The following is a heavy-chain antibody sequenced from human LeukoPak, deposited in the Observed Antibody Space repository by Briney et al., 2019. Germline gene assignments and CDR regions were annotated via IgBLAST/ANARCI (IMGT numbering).Heavy chain of an antibody. CDR3: ARDSGSCRGCAFDI. Sequence: GGSLRLSCAASEFTFSNFWMSWVRQAPGKGLEWVANTNTDGSEKYCVDSVKGRVTISRDNAMNFLYLQLNSLRVDDTAVYYCARDSGSCRGCAFDIWGQGTVVTVSS. CDR1: EFTFSNFW. V-gene: IGHV3-7*01. J-gene: IGHJ3*02. D-gene: IGHD1-26*01. CDR2: TNTDGSEK.